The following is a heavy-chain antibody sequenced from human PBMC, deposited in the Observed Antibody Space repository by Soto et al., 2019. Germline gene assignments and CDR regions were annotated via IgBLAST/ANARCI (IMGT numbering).Heavy chain of an antibody. J-gene: IGHJ3*02. CDR3: GRYSSISSLYDAIAM. CDR1: GFTFSNYA. V-gene: IGHV3-23*01. Sequence: GGSLRLSCAASGFTFSNYAMSWVRQAPGKGLEWVSAISEGGGSTYYADSGKGRFTISRDNSKNTLYVQMYSLRSEDTAVYYCGRYSSISSLYDAIAMWGQGTMVTVSS. CDR2: ISEGGGST. D-gene: IGHD6-13*01.